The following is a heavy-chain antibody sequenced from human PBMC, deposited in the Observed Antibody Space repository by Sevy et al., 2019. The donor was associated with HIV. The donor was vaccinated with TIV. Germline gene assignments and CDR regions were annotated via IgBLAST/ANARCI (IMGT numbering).Heavy chain of an antibody. Sequence: GGSLRLSCAASGFILRSYVMHWVRQAPGKGLEWVAAVSFDGSDKFYADSVKGRFTISRDNSKNRLYLQTNSLRAEDTAVYYCARDQAGPSDDYYYYYGMDLWGQGTTVTVSS. CDR1: GFILRSYV. V-gene: IGHV3-30-3*01. J-gene: IGHJ6*02. CDR2: VSFDGSDK. CDR3: ARDQAGPSDDYYYYYGMDL. D-gene: IGHD3-10*01.